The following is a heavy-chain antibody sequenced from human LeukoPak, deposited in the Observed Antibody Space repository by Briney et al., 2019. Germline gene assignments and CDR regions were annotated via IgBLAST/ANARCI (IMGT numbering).Heavy chain of an antibody. Sequence: GASVKVSCKASGYTFTGYYMHWVRQAPGQGLEWMGWINPNSGGTNYAQKFQGRVTMTRDTSISTAYMELSRLRSDDTAVYYCARDGLWIQLWLSSSGSPPGWFDPWGQGTLVTISS. D-gene: IGHD5-18*01. CDR2: INPNSGGT. CDR3: ARDGLWIQLWLSSSGSPPGWFDP. J-gene: IGHJ5*02. CDR1: GYTFTGYY. V-gene: IGHV1-2*02.